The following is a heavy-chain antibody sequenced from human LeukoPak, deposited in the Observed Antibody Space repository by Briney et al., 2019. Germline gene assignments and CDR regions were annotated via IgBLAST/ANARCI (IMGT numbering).Heavy chain of an antibody. D-gene: IGHD2-15*01. Sequence: SETLSLTCTVFGDSVTGYFLNWVRQPPGKGLEWIGHIYKIGTTNYNPSLKSRLTISADTSKNQFSLQLRSVIAADTAVYYCVIGVGWQPDYRGQGALVTVSS. CDR1: GDSVTGYF. V-gene: IGHV4-59*02. J-gene: IGHJ4*02. CDR3: VIGVGWQPDY. CDR2: IYKIGTT.